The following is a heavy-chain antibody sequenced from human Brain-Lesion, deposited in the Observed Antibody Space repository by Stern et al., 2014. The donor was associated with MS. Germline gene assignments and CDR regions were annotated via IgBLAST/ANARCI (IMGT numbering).Heavy chain of an antibody. J-gene: IGHJ1*01. Sequence: EVQLVESGGGLVQPGGSLRLSCAASGFRFSTYAMSWVRQTPGKGLQWVSVIRGRGGPPYYADPGKGRFTISRDNSKNTLYLQMDSLRADDTAVYYCAKWPHHIAVAGTRYFQHWGQGTLVTVSS. CDR1: GFRFSTYA. D-gene: IGHD6-19*01. CDR2: IRGRGGPP. CDR3: AKWPHHIAVAGTRYFQH. V-gene: IGHV3-23*04.